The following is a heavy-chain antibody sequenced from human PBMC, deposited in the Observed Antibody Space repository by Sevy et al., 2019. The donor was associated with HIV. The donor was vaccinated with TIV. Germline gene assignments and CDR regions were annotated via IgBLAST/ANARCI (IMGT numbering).Heavy chain of an antibody. CDR3: AREGYDLWNGYSAPYFDY. V-gene: IGHV1-2*02. J-gene: IGHJ4*02. CDR1: GYTFTGNY. Sequence: ASVKVSCKTSGYTFTGNYIHWVRQAPGQGLEWMGWINTNSGDTGTKYAQKFQGRVTMTSDRSINTVYRDLTRLSPDDTAVYYCAREGYDLWNGYSAPYFDYWGQGTLVTVSS. D-gene: IGHD3-3*01. CDR2: INTNSGDTGT.